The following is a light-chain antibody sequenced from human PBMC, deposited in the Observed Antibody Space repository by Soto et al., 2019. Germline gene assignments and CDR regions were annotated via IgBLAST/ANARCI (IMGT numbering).Light chain of an antibody. Sequence: EIVLTQSPGTVSLSPGESATLSCRASQSISRSDLAWYQHRPGQSPRLLIYATSSRATGIPDRFTGGGAGTGFTLTISRLEPEDSAVYYCQQYGSSPTWTFGQRNKVKSN. J-gene: IGKJ1*01. V-gene: IGKV3-20*01. CDR2: ATS. CDR3: QQYGSSPTWT. CDR1: QSISRSD.